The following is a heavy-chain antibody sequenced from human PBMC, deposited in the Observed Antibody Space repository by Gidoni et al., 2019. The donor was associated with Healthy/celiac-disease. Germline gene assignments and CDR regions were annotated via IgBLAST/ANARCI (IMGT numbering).Heavy chain of an antibody. V-gene: IGHV4-39*01. CDR3: ARLRFGVVRNWFDP. Sequence: QLQLQESGPGLVKPSETLSLTCTVAGGSISSSSYYWGWIRQPPGKGLEWIGSIYYSGSTYYNPSLKSRVTISVDTSKNQFSLKLSSVTAADTAVYYCARLRFGVVRNWFDPWGQGTLVTVSS. CDR1: GGSISSSSYY. D-gene: IGHD3-3*01. CDR2: IYYSGST. J-gene: IGHJ5*02.